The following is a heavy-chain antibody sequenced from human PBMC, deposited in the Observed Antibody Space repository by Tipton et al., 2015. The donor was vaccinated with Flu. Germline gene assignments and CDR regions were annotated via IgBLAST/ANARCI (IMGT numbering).Heavy chain of an antibody. Sequence: TLSLTCTVSGGSISSSSYYWGWIRQPPGKGLEWIGSIYYSGSTYYNPSLKSRVTISVDTSKNQFSLKLSSVTAADTAVYYCARQGGDYDFWSGYFSHYYGMDVWGQGTTVTVSS. J-gene: IGHJ6*02. CDR2: IYYSGST. CDR1: GGSISSSSYY. D-gene: IGHD3-3*01. V-gene: IGHV4-39*01. CDR3: ARQGGDYDFWSGYFSHYYGMDV.